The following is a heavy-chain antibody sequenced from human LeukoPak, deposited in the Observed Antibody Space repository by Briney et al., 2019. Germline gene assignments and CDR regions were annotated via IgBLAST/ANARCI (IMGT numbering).Heavy chain of an antibody. CDR2: IYYSGST. D-gene: IGHD2-2*02. V-gene: IGHV4-59*01. CDR3: ARVVGYCSSTSCYKNYYYYGMDV. CDR1: GGSISSYC. Sequence: PSETLSLTCTVSGGSISSYCWSWIRQPPGKGLEWIGYIYYSGSTNYNPSLKSRVTISVDTSKNQFSLELSSVTAADTAVYYCARVVGYCSSTSCYKNYYYYGMDVWGKGATVTVSS. J-gene: IGHJ6*04.